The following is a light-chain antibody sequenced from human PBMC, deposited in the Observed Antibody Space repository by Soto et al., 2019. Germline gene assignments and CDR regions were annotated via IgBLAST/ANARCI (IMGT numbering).Light chain of an antibody. J-gene: IGKJ1*01. CDR1: QGVRSY. CDR2: GAS. V-gene: IGKV1-9*01. Sequence: IQLTQSPSSLSASVGDRVTITCRASQGVRSYLAWFQQRPGKAPKLLIFGASTLQNGVHARFSGGGFGTEFTLTITSLQPEDFATYYCNQVYTYPRTFGQGTKVDIK. CDR3: NQVYTYPRT.